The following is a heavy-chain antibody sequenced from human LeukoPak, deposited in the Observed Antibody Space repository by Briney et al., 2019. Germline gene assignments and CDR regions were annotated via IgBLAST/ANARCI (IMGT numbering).Heavy chain of an antibody. CDR3: AKGSYYDSSGSFYFDY. J-gene: IGHJ4*02. Sequence: PGGSLRLSWAASGFTFSSYAMSWVGQAPGKGLEWVSGISGSGDNTYYADSVKGRFTISRDNSKNTLYVQVNSLGTEDTAAYYCAKGSYYDSSGSFYFDYWGQGTLVTVSS. D-gene: IGHD3-22*01. CDR2: ISGSGDNT. CDR1: GFTFSSYA. V-gene: IGHV3-23*01.